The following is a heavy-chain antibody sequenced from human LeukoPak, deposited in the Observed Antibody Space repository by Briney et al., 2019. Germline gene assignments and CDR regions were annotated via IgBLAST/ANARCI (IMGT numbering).Heavy chain of an antibody. CDR3: ARPWRYQPYLPVMDV. D-gene: IGHD2-2*01. CDR2: IYYSGST. CDR1: GGSISSGSYY. J-gene: IGHJ6*03. V-gene: IGHV4-39*01. Sequence: SQTLSLTCTVSGGSISSGSYYWGWIRQPPGKGLEWIGSIYYSGSTYYNPSLKSRVTISVDTSKNQFSLKLSSVTAADTAVYYCARPWRYQPYLPVMDVWGKGATVTVSS.